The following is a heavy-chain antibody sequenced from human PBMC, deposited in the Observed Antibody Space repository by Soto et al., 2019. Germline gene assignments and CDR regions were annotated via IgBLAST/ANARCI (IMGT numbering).Heavy chain of an antibody. CDR2: IYHSGST. CDR3: ARYCSGGSCYHRDAFDI. J-gene: IGHJ3*02. CDR1: SGSISSSNW. V-gene: IGHV4-4*02. D-gene: IGHD2-15*01. Sequence: SETLSLTCAVSSGSISSSNWWSWVRQAPGKGLEWIGEIYHSGSTNYNPSLKSRVTISVDTSKNQFSLKLSSVTAADTAVYYCARYCSGGSCYHRDAFDIWGQGTMVTVSS.